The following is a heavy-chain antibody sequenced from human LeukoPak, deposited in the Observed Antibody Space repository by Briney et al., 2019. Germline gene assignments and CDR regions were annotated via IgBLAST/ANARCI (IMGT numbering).Heavy chain of an antibody. D-gene: IGHD4-17*01. CDR2: IFYSGST. J-gene: IGHJ4*02. CDR3: ARSTVTTWVGDFDY. CDR1: GGSISSSSYY. V-gene: IGHV4-39*01. Sequence: PSETLSLTCTVSGGSISSSSYYWGWIRQPPGKGLEWIGSIFYSGSTYYNPSLQSRVTISVDTSKNQFSLKLSSVTAADTAVYCCARSTVTTWVGDFDYWGQGTLVTVSS.